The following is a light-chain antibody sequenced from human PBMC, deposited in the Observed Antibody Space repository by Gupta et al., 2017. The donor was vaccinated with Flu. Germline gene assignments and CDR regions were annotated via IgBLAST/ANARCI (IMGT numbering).Light chain of an antibody. CDR1: QRVTSY. CDR3: QQRSAWAIT. CDR2: DAS. Sequence: RASLSLSPGERAILSCRASQRVTSYLAWYQQKPGQPPRPLIFDASNRAPGVPARFTGSGSETDFTLTITSLEPQDSAVYYCQQRSAWAITFGPGTRLEI. V-gene: IGKV3-11*01. J-gene: IGKJ5*01.